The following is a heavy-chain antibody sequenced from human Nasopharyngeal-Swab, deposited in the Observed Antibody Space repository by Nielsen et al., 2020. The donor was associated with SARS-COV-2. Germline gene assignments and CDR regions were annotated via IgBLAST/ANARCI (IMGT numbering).Heavy chain of an antibody. V-gene: IGHV1-18*01. CDR1: GYTFTSYD. J-gene: IGHJ6*02. Sequence: ASVKVSCKASGYTFTSYDINWVRQATGQGLEWMGWMNPNSGNTNYAQKLQGRVTMTTDTSTSTAYMELRSLRSDDTAVYYCARDGDGAQQPYHYYYYYDMDVWGQGTTVTVSS. D-gene: IGHD6-13*01. CDR2: MNPNSGNT. CDR3: ARDGDGAQQPYHYYYYYDMDV.